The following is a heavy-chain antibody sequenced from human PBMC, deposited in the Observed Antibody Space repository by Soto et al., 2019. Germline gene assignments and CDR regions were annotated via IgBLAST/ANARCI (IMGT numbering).Heavy chain of an antibody. CDR3: ARDQNGYCSSTSCYGRGYYYYMDV. Sequence: GGSLRLSCAASGFTFSSYWMSWVRQAPGKGLEWVANIKQDGSEKYYVDSVKGRFTISRDNAKNSLYLQMNSLRAEDTAVYYCARDQNGYCSSTSCYGRGYYYYMDVWGKGTTVTVSS. D-gene: IGHD2-2*03. J-gene: IGHJ6*03. CDR2: IKQDGSEK. CDR1: GFTFSSYW. V-gene: IGHV3-7*01.